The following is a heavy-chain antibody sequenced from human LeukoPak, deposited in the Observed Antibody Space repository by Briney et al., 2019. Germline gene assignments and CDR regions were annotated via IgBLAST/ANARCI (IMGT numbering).Heavy chain of an antibody. J-gene: IGHJ6*03. Sequence: GGSLRLSCAASGFTFSSYGMHWVRQAPGKGLEWVAFIRYDGSNKYYADSVNGRFTISRDNSKNTLYLQMNSLRAEDTAVYYCAKDGDCSSTSCSPSSYYYYMDVWGKGTTVTVSS. CDR3: AKDGDCSSTSCSPSSYYYYMDV. D-gene: IGHD2-2*01. V-gene: IGHV3-30*02. CDR2: IRYDGSNK. CDR1: GFTFSSYG.